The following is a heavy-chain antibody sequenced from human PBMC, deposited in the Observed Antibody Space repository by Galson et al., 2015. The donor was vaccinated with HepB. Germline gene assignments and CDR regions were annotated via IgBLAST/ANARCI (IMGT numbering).Heavy chain of an antibody. CDR1: GFTFSSYS. CDR2: ISSSSSYI. Sequence: SLRLSCAASGFTFSSYSMNWVRQAPGKGLEWVSSISSSSSYIYYADSVKGRFTISRDNAKNSLYLQMNSLRAEDTAVYYCARDRHYDYVWETYYGMDVWGQGTTVTVSS. J-gene: IGHJ6*02. CDR3: ARDRHYDYVWETYYGMDV. V-gene: IGHV3-21*01. D-gene: IGHD3-16*01.